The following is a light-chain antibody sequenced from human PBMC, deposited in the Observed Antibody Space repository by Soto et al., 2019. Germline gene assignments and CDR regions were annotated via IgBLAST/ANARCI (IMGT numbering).Light chain of an antibody. J-gene: IGKJ4*01. CDR3: QQDYNSLT. CDR1: QSVPSSY. CDR2: GAF. Sequence: EIVMTQSPATLSLSPGERATLSCRASQSVPSSYLSWYQQKPGQAPRVLIYGAFTRATGIPARFSGSGSGTDFTLTISSLQPEDFAAYYCQQDYNSLTFGGGTKVDIK. V-gene: IGKV3D-7*01.